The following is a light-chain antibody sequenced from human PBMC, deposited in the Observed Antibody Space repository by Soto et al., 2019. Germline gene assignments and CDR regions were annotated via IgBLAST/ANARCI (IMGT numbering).Light chain of an antibody. V-gene: IGKV2-24*01. Sequence: DIVMTQTPLSSPVALGQPASISCRSSQSLAHNNGNTYLSWLHQRPGQPPRLLIYQISNRFSGVPDRFSGSGAGTDFTLKINRVEAEDVGVYYCMQPTQFPRTFGQGTKLEIK. CDR3: MQPTQFPRT. CDR2: QIS. CDR1: QSLAHNNGNTY. J-gene: IGKJ2*01.